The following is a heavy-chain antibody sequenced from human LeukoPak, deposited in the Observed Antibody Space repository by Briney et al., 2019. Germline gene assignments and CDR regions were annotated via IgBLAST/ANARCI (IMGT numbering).Heavy chain of an antibody. CDR2: IWYDGSSK. J-gene: IGHJ4*02. CDR1: GFTFSSYG. V-gene: IGHV3-33*01. D-gene: IGHD3-10*01. CDR3: AGDLGSWPGSYFDY. Sequence: GGSLRLSCAASGFTFSSYGMHWVRQAPGKGLEWVAVIWYDGSSKYYADSVKGRFTISRDYSKNTLYLQMNSLRAEDTAVYYCAGDLGSWPGSYFDYWGQGTLVTVSS.